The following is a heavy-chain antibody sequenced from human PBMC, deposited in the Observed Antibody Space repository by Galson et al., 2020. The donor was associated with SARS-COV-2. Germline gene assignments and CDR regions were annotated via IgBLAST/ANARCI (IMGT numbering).Heavy chain of an antibody. V-gene: IGHV3-48*03. CDR3: ARVDNDILTGYAAMDV. CDR2: ISRGAFTI. D-gene: IGHD3-9*01. Sequence: GGSLRLSCAGSGFTFSNYEMSWVRQAPGKGLEWVAYISRGAFTIHYADSVKGRFTISRDNANNSLYLQMNSLRAEDTAVYYCARVDNDILTGYAAMDVWGKGTTVTVSS. J-gene: IGHJ6*03. CDR1: GFTFSNYE.